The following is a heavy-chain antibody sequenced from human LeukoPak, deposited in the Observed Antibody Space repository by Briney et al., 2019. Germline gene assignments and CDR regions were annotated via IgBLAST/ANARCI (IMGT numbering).Heavy chain of an antibody. CDR2: IYTSGST. Sequence: SHTLSLTCTVSGGSISSGSYYWSWIRQPAGKGLEWIGRIYTSGSTNYNPSLKSRVTISVDTSKNQFSLKLTSVTAADTAVYYCARAWGGNSRVATYYYYMDVWGKGTTVTVSS. J-gene: IGHJ6*03. V-gene: IGHV4-61*02. D-gene: IGHD7-27*01. CDR3: ARAWGGNSRVATYYYYMDV. CDR1: GGSISSGSYY.